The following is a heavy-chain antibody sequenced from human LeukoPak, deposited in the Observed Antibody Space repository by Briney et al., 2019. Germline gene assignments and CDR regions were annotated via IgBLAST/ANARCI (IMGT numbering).Heavy chain of an antibody. CDR1: GGSISSGGYY. V-gene: IGHV4-31*03. CDR3: AARFGGEEVAFDI. Sequence: SQTLSLTCTVSGGSISSGGYYWSWIRQHPGKGLEWIGYIYYSGSTYYNPSLKSRVTISVDTSKNQFSLKLSSVTAADTAVYYCAARFGGEEVAFDIWGHGTMVTVSS. J-gene: IGHJ3*02. CDR2: IYYSGST. D-gene: IGHD2-21*01.